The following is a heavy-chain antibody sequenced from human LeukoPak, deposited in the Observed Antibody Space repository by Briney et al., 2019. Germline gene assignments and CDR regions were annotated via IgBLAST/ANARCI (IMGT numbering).Heavy chain of an antibody. CDR3: ARDGRPLDY. CDR1: GITFSKYW. CDR2: IKQDGGEK. Sequence: GRSLRLSCVDSGITFSKYWMSWVRQAPGKGLEWVANIKQDGGEKYHVDSVKGRFTISRDNAKNSLYLQMNSLRVEDTAVYYCARDGRPLDYWGQGTLVTVSS. V-gene: IGHV3-7*03. J-gene: IGHJ4*02.